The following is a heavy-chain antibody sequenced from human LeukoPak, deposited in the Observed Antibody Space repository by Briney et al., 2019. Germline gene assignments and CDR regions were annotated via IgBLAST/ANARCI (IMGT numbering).Heavy chain of an antibody. Sequence: PGGSLRLSCAASGFTLSSYWMSWMRQAPGKGLEWVANIKYDGNEEYYVDSVKGRFTISRDNAKNSLYLQLNSLRVEDTAVYYCKSGGAAPGSFDYWGQGTLVTVSP. D-gene: IGHD1-1*01. V-gene: IGHV3-7*01. CDR3: KSGGAAPGSFDY. CDR2: IKYDGNEE. CDR1: GFTLSSYW. J-gene: IGHJ4*02.